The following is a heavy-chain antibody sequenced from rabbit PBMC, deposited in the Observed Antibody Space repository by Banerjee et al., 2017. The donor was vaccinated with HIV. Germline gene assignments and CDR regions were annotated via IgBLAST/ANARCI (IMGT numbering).Heavy chain of an antibody. V-gene: IGHV1S45*01. Sequence: QEQLEESGGDLVKPAGSLTLTCTASGFSFSSSYYMCWVRQAPGKGLEWIACIGVGSSGSAYYATWAKGRFTISKTSSTTVTLQMTSLTAADTATYFCARFSYGTFNLWGPGTLVTVS. J-gene: IGHJ4*01. CDR2: IGVGSSGSA. D-gene: IGHD6-1*01. CDR3: ARFSYGTFNL. CDR1: GFSFSSSYY.